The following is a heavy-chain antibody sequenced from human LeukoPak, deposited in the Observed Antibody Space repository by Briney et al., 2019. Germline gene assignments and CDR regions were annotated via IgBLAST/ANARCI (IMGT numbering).Heavy chain of an antibody. D-gene: IGHD2-15*01. J-gene: IGHJ6*03. CDR2: ISGSGGST. CDR3: AKSRGGYCSGGSCYGVGWNKNPSYYYYYYMDV. CDR1: GFTFSSYA. V-gene: IGHV3-23*01. Sequence: GGSLRLSCAASGFTFSSYAMSWVRQAPGEGLEWVSAISGSGGSTYYADSVKGRFTISRDNSKNTLYLQMNSLTAEDTAVYYCAKSRGGYCSGGSCYGVGWNKNPSYYYYYYMDVWGKGTTVTVSS.